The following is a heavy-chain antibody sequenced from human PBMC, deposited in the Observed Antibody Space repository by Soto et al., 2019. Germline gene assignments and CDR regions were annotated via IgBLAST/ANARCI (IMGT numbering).Heavy chain of an antibody. J-gene: IGHJ6*02. CDR2: ISHDGSNK. Sequence: GGSLRLSCAASGFTFRSYALHWVRQAPGKGLECVAVISHDGSNKFYRDYVKGRFTISRDNSKNTLYLQINSLRYEDTAVYCCARGDREDIAVVIGVRPGEYGVDVWGQGTTVTVSS. CDR3: ARGDREDIAVVIGVRPGEYGVDV. V-gene: IGHV3-30-3*01. CDR1: GFTFRSYA. D-gene: IGHD2-15*01.